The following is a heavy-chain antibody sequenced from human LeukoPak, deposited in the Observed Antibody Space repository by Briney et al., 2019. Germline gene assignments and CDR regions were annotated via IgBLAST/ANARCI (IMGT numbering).Heavy chain of an antibody. J-gene: IGHJ5*02. CDR3: ARHEIHDYGDRSWFDP. CDR1: GDSISRSSSYF. Sequence: SETLSLTCTVSGDSISRSSSYFWAWIRQPPGKGLAWIGSVYYSGSIYYNPSLQSRVTMSVDTSKNQFSLKLNSVTAADTALYYCARHEIHDYGDRSWFDPWGQGTLVTVSS. V-gene: IGHV4-39*01. CDR2: VYYSGSI. D-gene: IGHD4-17*01.